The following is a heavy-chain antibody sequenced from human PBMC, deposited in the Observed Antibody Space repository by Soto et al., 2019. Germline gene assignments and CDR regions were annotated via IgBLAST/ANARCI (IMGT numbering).Heavy chain of an antibody. Sequence: QVQLVESGGGVVQPGKSLRLSCAASGFPFSRHAMYWVRQAPGKGLEWVATISFDGGLKYYADSVKGRFTFSRDNSKNMLDPQMNSLAPDATAVFYCVADHGCITVACSGYFVLWGQ. CDR1: GFPFSRHA. D-gene: IGHD6-19*01. V-gene: IGHV3-30*03. J-gene: IGHJ4*02. CDR2: ISFDGGLK. CDR3: VADHGCITVACSGYFVL.